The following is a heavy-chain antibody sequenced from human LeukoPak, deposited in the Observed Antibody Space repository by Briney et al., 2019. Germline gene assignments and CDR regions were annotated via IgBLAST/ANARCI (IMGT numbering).Heavy chain of an antibody. Sequence: PGGSLRLSCAASGFNFRYYVMNWVRQAPGRGLDWVSGISGSGDGKFYADSVKGRFTISRDNSGRTVFLQMNSLGADDTAVYYCTKDGVYDSRSPHYSDNWGQGTLVSVSS. V-gene: IGHV3-23*01. CDR2: ISGSGDGK. D-gene: IGHD3-10*01. CDR1: GFNFRYYV. J-gene: IGHJ4*02. CDR3: TKDGVYDSRSPHYSDN.